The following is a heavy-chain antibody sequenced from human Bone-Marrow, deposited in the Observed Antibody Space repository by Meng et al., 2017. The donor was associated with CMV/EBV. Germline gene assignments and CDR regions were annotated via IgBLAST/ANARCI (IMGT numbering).Heavy chain of an antibody. CDR2: ISYDGSDK. V-gene: IGHV3-30*04. CDR1: GFTFTTYA. Sequence: GESLKISCAASGFTFTTYAIRWVRQAPGKGLEWVAVISYDGSDKYYAGSVKGRFTISRDNSKNTPYLEMNSLRAEDTAVYYCARPRRGYSGYDYYPRSYSSSWGLGWLDPWGQGTLVTVSS. CDR3: ARPRRGYSGYDYYPRSYSSSWGLGWLDP. J-gene: IGHJ5*02. D-gene: IGHD5-12*01.